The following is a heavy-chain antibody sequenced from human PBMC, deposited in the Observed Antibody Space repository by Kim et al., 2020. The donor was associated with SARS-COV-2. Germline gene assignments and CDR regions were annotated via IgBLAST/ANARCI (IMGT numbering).Heavy chain of an antibody. J-gene: IGHJ6*02. CDR2: ISSSGGTI. V-gene: IGHV3-11*01. Sequence: GGSLRLSCAASGFTFTDYYMSWIRQAPGKGLEWVSYISSSGGTIYCADSVKGRFTVSRDNAQNSLNLQMNSLRAEDTAVYYCARDYSSAWSTYYYYGMDVWGQGTTVTVSS. CDR1: GFTFTDYY. D-gene: IGHD6-19*01. CDR3: ARDYSSAWSTYYYYGMDV.